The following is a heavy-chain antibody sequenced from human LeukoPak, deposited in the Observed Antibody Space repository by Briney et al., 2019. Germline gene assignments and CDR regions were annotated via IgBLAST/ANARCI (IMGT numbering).Heavy chain of an antibody. Sequence: SETLSLTCTVSGGSISSYYWSWIRQPPGKGLEWIRYIYYSGSTNYNPSLKSRVTISVDTSKNQFSLKLSSVTAADTAVYYCARGTSTSSWYFPYWGQGTLVTVSS. D-gene: IGHD6-13*01. CDR3: ARGTSTSSWYFPY. CDR2: IYYSGST. V-gene: IGHV4-59*01. J-gene: IGHJ4*02. CDR1: GGSISSYY.